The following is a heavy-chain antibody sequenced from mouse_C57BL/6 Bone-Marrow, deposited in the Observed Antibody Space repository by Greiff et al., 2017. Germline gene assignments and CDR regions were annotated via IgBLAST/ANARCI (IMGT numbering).Heavy chain of an antibody. Sequence: VKLMESGAELARPGASVKLSCKASGYTFTSYGISWVKQRTGQGLEWIGEIYPRSGNTYSNEKFKGKATLTADKSSRPAYMELRSLTSEDSAVYCCARSIYYYGSSYWYFDVWGTGATVTVSS. CDR2: IYPRSGNT. J-gene: IGHJ1*03. CDR3: ARSIYYYGSSYWYFDV. CDR1: GYTFTSYG. D-gene: IGHD1-1*01. V-gene: IGHV1-81*01.